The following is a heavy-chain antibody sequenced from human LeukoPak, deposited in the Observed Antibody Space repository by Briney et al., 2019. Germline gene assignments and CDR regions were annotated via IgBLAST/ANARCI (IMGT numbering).Heavy chain of an antibody. CDR3: ARVWGVYGSGSYYNSNWFDP. J-gene: IGHJ5*02. D-gene: IGHD3-10*01. V-gene: IGHV1-46*01. CDR1: GYIFTSYY. Sequence: ASVKVSCKASGYIFTSYYMYWVRQAPGQGLEWMGIINPSGGSIRYAQKFQGRVTMTRDTSTSTAYMELSSLRSEDTAVYYCARVWGVYGSGSYYNSNWFDPWGQGTLVTVSS. CDR2: INPSGGSI.